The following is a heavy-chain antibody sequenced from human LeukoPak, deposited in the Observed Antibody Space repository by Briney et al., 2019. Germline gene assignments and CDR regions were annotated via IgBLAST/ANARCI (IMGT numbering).Heavy chain of an antibody. D-gene: IGHD6-13*01. Sequence: GGSLRLSCAASGFTFSTYGMHWVRQAPGKGLEWVAVFQYDGTNKYYADSVKGRFTISRDNSKNTLYLQMDSLRPEDTAVYYCAKVKAGYRNAWFFGYWGQGALVTVSS. CDR1: GFTFSTYG. CDR3: AKVKAGYRNAWFFGY. J-gene: IGHJ4*02. V-gene: IGHV3-30*02. CDR2: FQYDGTNK.